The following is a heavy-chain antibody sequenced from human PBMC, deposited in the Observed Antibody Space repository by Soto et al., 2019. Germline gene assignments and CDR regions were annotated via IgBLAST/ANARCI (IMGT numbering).Heavy chain of an antibody. Sequence: QVQLVQSGAEVKKPGSSVKLSCKASGGSFSSFSITWVRQAPRQGLEWMGGTIPNFGTANYAQRFQDRLTLTADEMTRTAYLDLSGARCADTAVYVCALGWGHSNSSRYFMSFDDWGQGAPVTVS. J-gene: IGHJ4*02. V-gene: IGHV1-69*01. CDR2: TIPNFGTA. CDR3: ALGWGHSNSSRYFMSFDD. CDR1: GGSFSSFS. D-gene: IGHD3-22*01.